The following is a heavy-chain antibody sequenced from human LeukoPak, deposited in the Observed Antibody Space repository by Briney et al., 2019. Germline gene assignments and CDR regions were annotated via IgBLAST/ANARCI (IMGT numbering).Heavy chain of an antibody. CDR3: ARDSPKGSYYYDSSGFDY. CDR2: ISTYNGNT. Sequence: GASVKVSCKASGYTFTSYGISWVRQAPGQGLEWMGWISTYNGNTNYVQKLQGRVTMTTDTSTSTAYMELRSLRSDDTAVYYCARDSPKGSYYYDSSGFDYWGQGTLVTVSS. V-gene: IGHV1-18*01. CDR1: GYTFTSYG. J-gene: IGHJ4*02. D-gene: IGHD3-22*01.